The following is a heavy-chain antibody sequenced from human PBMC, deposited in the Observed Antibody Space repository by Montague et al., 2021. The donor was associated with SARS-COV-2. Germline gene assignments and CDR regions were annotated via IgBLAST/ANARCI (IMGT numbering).Heavy chain of an antibody. CDR3: ARARTSLIVVVNEFDY. Sequence: TLSLTCTVSGGSISSGSYYWSWIRQHPGKGLEWIGYIYYSGSSYYNPSLKSRVTISVDMSKNQFSLRLSSVTAADTAVYYCARARTSLIVVVNEFDYWGQGTLVTVSS. CDR2: IYYSGSS. J-gene: IGHJ4*02. V-gene: IGHV4-31*03. D-gene: IGHD2-21*01. CDR1: GGSISSGSYY.